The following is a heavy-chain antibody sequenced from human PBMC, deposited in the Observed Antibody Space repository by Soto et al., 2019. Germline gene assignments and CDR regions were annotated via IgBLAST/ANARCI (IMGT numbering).Heavy chain of an antibody. CDR2: ISNNGDTA. J-gene: IGHJ4*02. CDR3: AKSRVFIGAIVTLLDS. D-gene: IGHD3-16*02. Sequence: PGGSLRLSCAASGFIFSNAWMNWVRQAPGKGLEWVASISNNGDTAYYADSVKGRFTISRGNSENTLYLQMNGLRADDTALYFCAKSRVFIGAIVTLLDSWGQGTQVTVSS. CDR1: GFIFSNAW. V-gene: IGHV3-23*01.